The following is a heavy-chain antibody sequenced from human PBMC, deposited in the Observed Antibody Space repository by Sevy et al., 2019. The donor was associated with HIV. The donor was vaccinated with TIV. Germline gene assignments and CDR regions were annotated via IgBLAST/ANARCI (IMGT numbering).Heavy chain of an antibody. CDR3: AKDGGYGQGYYYYMDV. V-gene: IGHV3-23*01. D-gene: IGHD5-12*01. J-gene: IGHJ6*03. CDR1: AFTFSSYA. CDR2: ISGSGGST. Sequence: GGSLRLSCAASAFTFSSYAMSWVRQAPGKGLEWVSAISGSGGSTYYADSVKGRFTISRDNSKNTLYLQMNSLRAEDTAVYYCAKDGGYGQGYYYYMDVWGKGTTVTVSS.